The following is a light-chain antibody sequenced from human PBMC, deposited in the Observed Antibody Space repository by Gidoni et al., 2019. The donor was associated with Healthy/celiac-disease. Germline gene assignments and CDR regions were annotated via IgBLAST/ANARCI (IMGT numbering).Light chain of an antibody. J-gene: IGKJ1*01. V-gene: IGKV1-39*01. CDR3: QQSQT. CDR1: QSISSY. CDR2: AAS. Sequence: DIQMTQSSSSLSASVGDRVTITCRASQSISSYLNWYQQKPGKAPKLLIYAASSLQSEVPSRFSGSGSGTDFTLTISSLQPEDFATYYCQQSQTFGQGTKVEIK.